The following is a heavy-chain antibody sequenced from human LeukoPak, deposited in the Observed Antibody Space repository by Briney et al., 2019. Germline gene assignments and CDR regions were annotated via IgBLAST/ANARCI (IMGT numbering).Heavy chain of an antibody. D-gene: IGHD3-3*01. V-gene: IGHV3-9*01. J-gene: IGHJ5*02. CDR3: AKASSGYPSSANNWFDP. CDR1: GYTFDDYA. CDR2: ISWNSGSI. Sequence: GRSLRLSCAASGYTFDDYAMHWVRQAPGKGLEWVSGISWNSGSIGYADSVKGRFTISRDNAKNSLYLQMNSLRAEDTALYYCAKASSGYPSSANNWFDPWGQGTLVTVSS.